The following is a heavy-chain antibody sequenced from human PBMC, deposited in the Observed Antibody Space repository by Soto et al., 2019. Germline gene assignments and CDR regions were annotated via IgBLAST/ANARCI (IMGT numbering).Heavy chain of an antibody. Sequence: GGSLRLSCAASGFTFSSSTMNWVRQAPGKGLEWVSAIIDSGGYTYYADSVKGRFTISRDNSKNTLYLQMNSLRAEDTALYYCAKETYYYYGMDVWGQGTTVTVSS. CDR3: AKETYYYYGMDV. J-gene: IGHJ6*02. CDR2: IIDSGGYT. CDR1: GFTFSSST. V-gene: IGHV3-23*01.